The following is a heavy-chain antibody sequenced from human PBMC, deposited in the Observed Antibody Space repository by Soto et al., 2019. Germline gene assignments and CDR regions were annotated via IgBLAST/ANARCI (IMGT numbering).Heavy chain of an antibody. CDR3: ASDPTNTIAIDC. Sequence: GGSLRLSCAASGFSLITYWLVWVRQVPGKGLVFVSRINSDGSDTTYADSVKGRFTISRDNAKNTVYLQANSLTAEDTAMYYSASDPTNTIAIDCWGQGT. J-gene: IGHJ4*02. V-gene: IGHV3-74*01. CDR2: INSDGSDT. D-gene: IGHD3-9*01. CDR1: GFSLITYW.